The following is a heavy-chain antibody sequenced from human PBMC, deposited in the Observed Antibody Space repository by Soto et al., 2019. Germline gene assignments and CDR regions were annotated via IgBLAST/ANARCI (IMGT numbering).Heavy chain of an antibody. CDR1: GYTFTSYY. V-gene: IGHV1-46*01. CDR2: INPSGGST. CDR3: ARDDYSNYKKGYYYYGMDV. D-gene: IGHD4-4*01. J-gene: IGHJ6*02. Sequence: ASVKVSCKASGYTFTSYYMHWVRQAPGQGLEWKGIINPSGGSTSYAQKFQGRVTMTRDTSTSTVYMELSSLRSEGTAVYYCARDDYSNYKKGYYYYGMDVWGQGTTVTVSS.